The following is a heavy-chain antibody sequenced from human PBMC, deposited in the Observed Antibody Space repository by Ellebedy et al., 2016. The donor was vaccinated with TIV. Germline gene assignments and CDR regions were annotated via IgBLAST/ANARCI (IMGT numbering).Heavy chain of an antibody. CDR1: GYTFSDYW. Sequence: GESLKISCKGAGYTFSDYWIAWVRQMPGKGLEWMGIIFPRDSQTVYSPPFQGQVTFSADKSINTAYLQWGSLKASDSARYYCARHRQQLVPRYYYYYGMDVWGQGTTVTVSS. CDR2: IFPRDSQT. J-gene: IGHJ6*02. CDR3: ARHRQQLVPRYYYYYGMDV. V-gene: IGHV5-51*01. D-gene: IGHD6-13*01.